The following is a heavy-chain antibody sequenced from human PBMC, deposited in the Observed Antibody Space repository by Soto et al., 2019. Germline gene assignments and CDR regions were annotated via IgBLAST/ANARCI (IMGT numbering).Heavy chain of an antibody. CDR1: GYTFTSYY. D-gene: IGHD2-2*01. Sequence: VASVKVSCKASGYTFTSYYMHWVRQAPGQGLEWMGIINPSGGSTSYAQKFQGRVTMTRDTSTSTVYMELSSLRSEDTAVYYCARDSEGIVVVPAAQGHWFDPWGQGTLVTVSS. V-gene: IGHV1-46*01. CDR3: ARDSEGIVVVPAAQGHWFDP. J-gene: IGHJ5*02. CDR2: INPSGGST.